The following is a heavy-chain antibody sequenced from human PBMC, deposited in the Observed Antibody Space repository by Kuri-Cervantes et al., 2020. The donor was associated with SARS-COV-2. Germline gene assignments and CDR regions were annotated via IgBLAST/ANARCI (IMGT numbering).Heavy chain of an antibody. CDR3: ARVSSMYLPTYYFDF. CDR2: SSAYSDDT. J-gene: IGHJ4*02. V-gene: IGHV1-18*01. CDR1: GYTLNTFG. Sequence: ASGKVSCKASGYTLNTFGITWVRQAPGQGLEWMGRSSAYSDDTSSAEKFKGRVTMTQDASTNTAYMEITDLRSDDTAIYFCARVSSMYLPTYYFDFWGQGSLVTVSS. D-gene: IGHD2-8*01.